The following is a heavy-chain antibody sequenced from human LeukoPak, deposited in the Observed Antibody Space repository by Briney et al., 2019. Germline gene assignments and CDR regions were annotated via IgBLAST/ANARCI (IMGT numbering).Heavy chain of an antibody. CDR1: GYTFTGYH. CDR3: ARDQGSLTRSWYTGY. J-gene: IGHJ4*02. Sequence: ASVKVSCKASGYTFTGYHIHWVRQAPGQGLEWMGRINPYSGDTNFAQKFQGRVTMTRDTSISTAYMDLSSLTPDDTAVYFCARDQGSLTRSWYTGYWGQGTQVTVSS. CDR2: INPYSGDT. D-gene: IGHD6-13*01. V-gene: IGHV1-2*06.